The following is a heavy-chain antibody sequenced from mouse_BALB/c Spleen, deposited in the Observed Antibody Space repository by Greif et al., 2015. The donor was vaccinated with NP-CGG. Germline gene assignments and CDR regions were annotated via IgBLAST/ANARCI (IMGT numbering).Heavy chain of an antibody. D-gene: IGHD2-4*01. CDR3: VRHAIYYDYDGAWFAY. J-gene: IGHJ3*01. V-gene: IGHV10S3*01. Sequence: VKDRFTISRDDSQSMLYLQMNNLKTEDTAMYYCVRHAIYYDYDGAWFAYWGQGTLVTVSA.